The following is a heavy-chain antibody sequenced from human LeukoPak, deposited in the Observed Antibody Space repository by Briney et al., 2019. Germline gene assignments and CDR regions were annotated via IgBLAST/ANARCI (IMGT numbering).Heavy chain of an antibody. D-gene: IGHD2-2*01. CDR1: GGSISSYY. Sequence: SETLSLTCTVSGGSISSYYWSWIRQPPGKGLEWIGYIYYSGSTNYNPSLKSRVTISVDTSKNQFSLKLSSVTAADTAVYYCAGGNTFTTMPIDYWGQGTLVTVSS. CDR3: AGGNTFTTMPIDY. J-gene: IGHJ4*02. CDR2: IYYSGST. V-gene: IGHV4-59*01.